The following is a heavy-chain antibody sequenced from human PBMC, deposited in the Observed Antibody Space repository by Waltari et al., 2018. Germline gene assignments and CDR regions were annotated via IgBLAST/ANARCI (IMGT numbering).Heavy chain of an antibody. D-gene: IGHD3-10*01. Sequence: QVQLVPSGAEVKRPGAAVKVSCQASGYTFTDFSMHWVRQAPGQGLEWMGIINPSGGGTTYTQKFQDRVTMTRDTSTNTVYMELSSLRSEDTAVYYCARAGTTLIWGVAEWGQGTLVTVSS. CDR3: ARAGTTLIWGVAE. V-gene: IGHV1-46*01. CDR2: INPSGGGT. CDR1: GYTFTDFS. J-gene: IGHJ4*02.